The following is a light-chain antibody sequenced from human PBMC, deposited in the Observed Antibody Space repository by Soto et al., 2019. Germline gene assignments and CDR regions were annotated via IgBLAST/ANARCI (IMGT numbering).Light chain of an antibody. J-gene: IGLJ2*01. Sequence: QSVLTQPASVSGTPGQRVTISCSGGSSNIGSNIVSWYQLLPGTAPKLLISNNNQRPSGVPDRFSGSKSGTSASLAISGLQSEDEADYYCAAWDDRLTDERFGGGTKLTVL. CDR2: NNN. V-gene: IGLV1-44*01. CDR3: AAWDDRLTDER. CDR1: SSNIGSNI.